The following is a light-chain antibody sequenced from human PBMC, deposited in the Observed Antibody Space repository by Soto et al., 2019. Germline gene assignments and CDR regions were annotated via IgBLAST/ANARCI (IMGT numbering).Light chain of an antibody. CDR1: QSVSSY. V-gene: IGKV3-11*01. Sequence: EIVLTQSPATLSLSPGERATLSCRASQSVSSYLAWYQQKPGHAPRLLIYDASNRAPGIPARFSGSGSGTDFTLTISSLEPEELAVYYCQQRSDWPSTFGGGTKVEIK. J-gene: IGKJ4*01. CDR3: QQRSDWPST. CDR2: DAS.